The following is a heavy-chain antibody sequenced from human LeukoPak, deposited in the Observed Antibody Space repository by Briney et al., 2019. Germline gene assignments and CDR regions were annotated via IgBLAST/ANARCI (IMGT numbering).Heavy chain of an antibody. V-gene: IGHV3-11*04. CDR3: ARDLWQQLANYFDY. Sequence: PGGSLRLSCAASGFTFSDYYMSWIRQAPGKGLEWVSYISSSGSTIYYADSVKGRFTISRDNAKNSLYLQMNSLRAEDTAVYYCARDLWQQLANYFDYWGQGTLVTVSS. CDR2: ISSSGSTI. CDR1: GFTFSDYY. D-gene: IGHD6-13*01. J-gene: IGHJ4*02.